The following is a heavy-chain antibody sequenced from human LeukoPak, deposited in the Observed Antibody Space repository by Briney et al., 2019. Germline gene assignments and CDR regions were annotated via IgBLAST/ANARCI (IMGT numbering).Heavy chain of an antibody. V-gene: IGHV3-23*01. CDR1: GFPFSDLA. CDR2: LSGSGDGT. CDR3: AKNEGWELHQYNLDV. J-gene: IGHJ6*03. D-gene: IGHD1-26*01. Sequence: GGSLRLSCAASGFPFSDLAMSWVRQAPGKGLQWVSTLSGSGDGTYFADALKGRFTISRDNSKNTLYLQMNSLRADDTAVYYCAKNEGWELHQYNLDVWGTGTAVTVSS.